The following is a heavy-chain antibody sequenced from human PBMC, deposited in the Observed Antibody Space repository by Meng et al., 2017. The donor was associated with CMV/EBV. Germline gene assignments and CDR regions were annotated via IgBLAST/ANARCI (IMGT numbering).Heavy chain of an antibody. Sequence: GESLKISCAASGFTFSSYGMHWVRQAPGKGLEWVSFIRYDGSNKYYADSVKGRFTISRDNSKNTLYLQMNSLRAEDTAVYYCATNPYYGMDVWGQGTTVTVSS. V-gene: IGHV3-30*02. CDR3: ATNPYYGMDV. CDR1: GFTFSSYG. CDR2: IRYDGSNK. J-gene: IGHJ6*02.